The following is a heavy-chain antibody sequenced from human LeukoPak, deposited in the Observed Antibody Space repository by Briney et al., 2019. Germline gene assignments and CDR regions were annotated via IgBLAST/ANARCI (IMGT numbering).Heavy chain of an antibody. CDR3: TTLTMILVRPDY. CDR2: IKSKADGGTA. V-gene: IGHV3-15*01. CDR1: GFTFSNYW. D-gene: IGHD3-22*01. Sequence: GGSLRLSCAASGFTFSNYWMSWVRQAPGKGLEWVGQIKSKADGGTADYAAPLKGRFTISRDDSKSTLYLQMNSLNTEDTAIYYCTTLTMILVRPDYWGQGTLVTVSS. J-gene: IGHJ4*02.